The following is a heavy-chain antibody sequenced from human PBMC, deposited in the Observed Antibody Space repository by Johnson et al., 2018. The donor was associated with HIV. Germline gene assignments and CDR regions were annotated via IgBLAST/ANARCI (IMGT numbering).Heavy chain of an antibody. D-gene: IGHD3-10*01. CDR2: ISRSGSTI. CDR3: ARVLRITQAFDI. J-gene: IGHJ3*02. V-gene: IGHV3-11*04. Sequence: QVQLLESGGGLVQPGGSLRLSCAASGFTFSDYYMSWIRQAPGKGLEWVSYISRSGSTIYYADSVKGRFTISRDNAKNSMYLQMNSVRAEDTSVCYCARVLRITQAFDIWGQGTMVTVSS. CDR1: GFTFSDYY.